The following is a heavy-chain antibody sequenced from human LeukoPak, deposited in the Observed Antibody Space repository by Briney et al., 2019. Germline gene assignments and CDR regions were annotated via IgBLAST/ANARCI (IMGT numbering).Heavy chain of an antibody. D-gene: IGHD3-10*01. J-gene: IGHJ3*02. CDR2: ISAYNGNT. CDR3: ATRLDYYGSGSYGAFDI. CDR1: GYTFTSYG. Sequence: GASVKVSCKASGYTFTSYGISWVRQAPGQGLEWMGWISAYNGNTNYAQKLQGRVTMTTDTSTSTAYMELRSLRSEDTAVYYCATRLDYYGSGSYGAFDIWGQGTMVTVSS. V-gene: IGHV1-18*01.